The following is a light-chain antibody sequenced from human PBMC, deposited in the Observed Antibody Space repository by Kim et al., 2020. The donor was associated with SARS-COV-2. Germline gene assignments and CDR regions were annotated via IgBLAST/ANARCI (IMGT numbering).Light chain of an antibody. J-gene: IGKJ5*01. V-gene: IGKV3-20*01. CDR2: GAS. CDR1: QSVSSNY. CDR3: QQYGSSFT. Sequence: ENVLTQSPGTLSLSPGERATLSCRARQSVSSNYLGWYQQKPGQAPRLLIYGASNRATDIPDRFSGSGSGTDFTLTISRLEPEDFAVYYCQQYGSSFTFGQGTRLEIK.